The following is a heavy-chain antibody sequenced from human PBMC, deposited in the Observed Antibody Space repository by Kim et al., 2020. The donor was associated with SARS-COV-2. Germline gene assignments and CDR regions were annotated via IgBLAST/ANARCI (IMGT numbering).Heavy chain of an antibody. J-gene: IGHJ5*02. CDR3: ARSVSSSWYLNVWFDP. V-gene: IGHV1-8*01. Sequence: PSVKVSCKASGYTFTSYDINWVRQATGQGLEWMGWMNPNSGKTGYAQKFQGRVTMTRNTSISTAYMELSSLRAEDTAVYYWARSVSSSWYLNVWFDPWGQGTLLTVSS. CDR2: MNPNSGKT. D-gene: IGHD6-13*01. CDR1: GYTFTSYD.